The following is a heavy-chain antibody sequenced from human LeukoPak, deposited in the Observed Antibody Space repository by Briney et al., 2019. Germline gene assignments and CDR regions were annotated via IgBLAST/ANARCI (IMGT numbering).Heavy chain of an antibody. CDR1: GFTFSSYA. CDR2: ISYDGSNK. J-gene: IGHJ4*02. D-gene: IGHD6-13*01. CDR3: ARVAIAAADPYYFDY. Sequence: GRSLRLSCAASGFTFSSYAMHWVRQAPGKGLEWVAVISYDGSNKYYADSVKGRFTISRDNSKNTLYLQMNSLRAEDTAVYHCARVAIAAADPYYFDYWGQGTLVTVSS. V-gene: IGHV3-30*01.